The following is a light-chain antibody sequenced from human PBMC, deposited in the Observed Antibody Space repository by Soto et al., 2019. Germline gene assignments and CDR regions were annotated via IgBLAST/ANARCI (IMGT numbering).Light chain of an antibody. CDR1: QSISSDH. CDR3: QHYRSAPFT. J-gene: IGKJ3*01. V-gene: IGKV3-20*01. Sequence: EIVLTQSPGILSLSPGERATLACRASQSISSDHLAWYQQRPGQSPRLLIYGASSRTTGVPDRFSGSGSGTDFTLTIGRLEPEDFAVYYCQHYRSAPFTFGPGT. CDR2: GAS.